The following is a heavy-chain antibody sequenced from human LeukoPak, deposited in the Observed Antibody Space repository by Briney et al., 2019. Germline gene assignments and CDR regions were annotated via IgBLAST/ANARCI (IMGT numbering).Heavy chain of an antibody. D-gene: IGHD3-22*01. CDR2: FYYSGNT. CDR1: GGSISSYY. V-gene: IGHV4-59*01. CDR3: ARDHYSSGSFNWFDP. J-gene: IGHJ5*02. Sequence: SETLSPTCTVSGGSISSYYWSWIRQPPGKGLEWIGCFYYSGNTNYNPSLKSRVTISVDTSKNQFSLKLSSVTAADTAVYYCARDHYSSGSFNWFDPWGQGTLVTVSS.